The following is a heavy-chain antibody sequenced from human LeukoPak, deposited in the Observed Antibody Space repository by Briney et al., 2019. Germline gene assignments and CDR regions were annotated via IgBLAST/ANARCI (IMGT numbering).Heavy chain of an antibody. J-gene: IGHJ6*03. CDR3: ARNKFSYGFNYYYYMDV. CDR2: IYHSGST. V-gene: IGHV4-38-2*02. D-gene: IGHD5-18*01. CDR1: GYSISSGYY. Sequence: SETLSLTCTVSGYSISSGYYWGWIRQPPGKGLEWIGSIYHSGSTYYNPSLKSRVTVSVDTSKNQFSLKLSSVTAADTAVYYCARNKFSYGFNYYYYMDVWGKGTTVTISS.